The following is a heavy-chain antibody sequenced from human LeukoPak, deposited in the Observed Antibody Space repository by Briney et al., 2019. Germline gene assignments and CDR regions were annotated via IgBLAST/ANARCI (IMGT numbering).Heavy chain of an antibody. Sequence: GGSLRLSCAASGFTFSSYSMNWVRQAPGKGLEWVSYISSSSSTIYYADSVKGRFTISRDNSKNTLYLQMNSLRAEDTAVYYCARDRRGVGAVAGNSAFDIWGQGTMVTVSS. D-gene: IGHD6-19*01. CDR3: ARDRRGVGAVAGNSAFDI. CDR1: GFTFSSYS. CDR2: ISSSSSTI. V-gene: IGHV3-48*01. J-gene: IGHJ3*02.